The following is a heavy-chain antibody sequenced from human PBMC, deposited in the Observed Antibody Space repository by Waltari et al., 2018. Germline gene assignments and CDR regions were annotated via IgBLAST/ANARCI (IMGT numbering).Heavy chain of an antibody. D-gene: IGHD3-22*01. V-gene: IGHV4-34*01. Sequence: QVQLQQWGAGLLKPSETLSLTCTVYGGSFSGYYWSWVRQPPGKGLEWIGEINYSGNTNFNPSLKSRVTISVDTSRNQFSLKLSSVTAADTAVYYCARGSGIVVIPYFDYWGQGTLVTVSS. CDR2: INYSGNT. J-gene: IGHJ4*02. CDR1: GGSFSGYY. CDR3: ARGSGIVVIPYFDY.